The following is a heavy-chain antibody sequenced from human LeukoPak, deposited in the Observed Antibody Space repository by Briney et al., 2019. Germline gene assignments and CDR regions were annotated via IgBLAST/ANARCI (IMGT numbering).Heavy chain of an antibody. Sequence: SETLSLTCTVSGGSVSSGNYYWSWIRQHPGKGLEWIGYIYYSGSTDYNPSLKSRVTISVDTSKNQFSLKLSSVTAADTAVYYCARPYSGYDPRPYYYYGMDVWGQGTTVTVSS. CDR1: GGSVSSGNYY. CDR3: ARPYSGYDPRPYYYYGMDV. V-gene: IGHV4-39*01. J-gene: IGHJ6*02. CDR2: IYYSGST. D-gene: IGHD5-12*01.